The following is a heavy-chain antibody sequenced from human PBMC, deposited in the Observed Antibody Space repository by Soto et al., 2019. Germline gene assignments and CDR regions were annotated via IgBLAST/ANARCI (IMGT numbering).Heavy chain of an antibody. J-gene: IGHJ4*02. Sequence: VQLVESGGGLVQPGGSLRLSCAASGFTFSSYWMHWVRQAPGKGLVWVSRINSDGRSTSYADSVKGRFTISRDNDKNTLYLPMNSLRAEDTAVYYWARGTFEIYDFWSCGPGDYWGQGTLVTVSS. CDR1: GFTFSSYW. CDR2: INSDGRST. V-gene: IGHV3-74*01. D-gene: IGHD3-3*01. CDR3: ARGTFEIYDFWSCGPGDY.